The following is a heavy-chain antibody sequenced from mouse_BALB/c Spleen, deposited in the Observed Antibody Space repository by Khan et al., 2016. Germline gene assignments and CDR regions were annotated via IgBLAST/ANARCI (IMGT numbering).Heavy chain of an antibody. D-gene: IGHD2-4*01. J-gene: IGHJ3*01. CDR2: IDPANGNT. CDR1: GFNIKDTY. V-gene: IGHV14-3*02. Sequence: EVQLQESGAELVKPGASVKLSCTASGFNIKDTYMHWVKQRPEQGLEWIGRIDPANGNTKYDPKFQGKATITADTSSNTAYLQLRSLTSEDTAVYYCAKAPYDYDGGFAYWGQGTLVTVSA. CDR3: AKAPYDYDGGFAY.